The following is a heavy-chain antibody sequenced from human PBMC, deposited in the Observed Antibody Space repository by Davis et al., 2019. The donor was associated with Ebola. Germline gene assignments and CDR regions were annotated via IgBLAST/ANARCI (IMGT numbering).Heavy chain of an antibody. CDR3: ARDQHDHYYDSSGYYLWYYYGMDV. CDR1: GGSVSSTVYY. Sequence: GSLRLSCTVSGGSVSSTVYYWGWVRQPPGKGLEWIGGFYYSGSTYSNPSLKSRVTISVDTSQNQFSLKLSSVTAADTAVYYCARDQHDHYYDSSGYYLWYYYGMDVWGKGTTVTVSS. V-gene: IGHV4-39*02. J-gene: IGHJ6*04. D-gene: IGHD3-22*01. CDR2: FYYSGST.